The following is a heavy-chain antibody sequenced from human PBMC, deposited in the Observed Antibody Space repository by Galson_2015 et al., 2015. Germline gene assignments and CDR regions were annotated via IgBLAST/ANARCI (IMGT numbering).Heavy chain of an antibody. Sequence: SVKVSCKASGGTFSSYTISWVRQAPGQGLEWMGRIIPILGIANYAQKFQGRVTITADKSTSTAYMELSSLRSEDTAVYYCARDPSLAAAANGFDPWGQGTLVTVSS. D-gene: IGHD6-13*01. CDR1: GGTFSSYT. V-gene: IGHV1-69*04. CDR3: ARDPSLAAAANGFDP. J-gene: IGHJ5*02. CDR2: IIPILGIA.